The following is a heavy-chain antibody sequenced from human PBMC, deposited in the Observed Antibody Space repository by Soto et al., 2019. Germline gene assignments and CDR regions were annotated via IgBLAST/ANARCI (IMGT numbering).Heavy chain of an antibody. Sequence: EVQMLESGGGLVQPGGSLRLSCAGSGFTFSSYAMTWVRQAPGKGLEWVSAISGSGGSTYYTDSVKGRFSISRDNSKNTLYLQMDSLRAEDTAVYYCGTRGLTVTTDGNWFDPWGQGTLVTVSS. CDR1: GFTFSSYA. CDR2: ISGSGGST. D-gene: IGHD4-4*01. CDR3: GTRGLTVTTDGNWFDP. J-gene: IGHJ5*02. V-gene: IGHV3-23*01.